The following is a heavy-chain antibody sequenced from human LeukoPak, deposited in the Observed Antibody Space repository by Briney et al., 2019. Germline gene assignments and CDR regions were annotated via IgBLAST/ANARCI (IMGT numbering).Heavy chain of an antibody. V-gene: IGHV4-34*01. CDR2: INHSGST. CDR3: ARERVKQLVRGRYYFDY. D-gene: IGHD6-6*01. Sequence: SETLSLTCAVYGGSFSGYYWSWIRQPRGKGLEWMGEINHSGSTNYNPSLKSRVTISVDTSKNQFSLKLSSVTAADTAVYYCARERVKQLVRGRYYFDYWGQGTLVTVSS. CDR1: GGSFSGYY. J-gene: IGHJ4*02.